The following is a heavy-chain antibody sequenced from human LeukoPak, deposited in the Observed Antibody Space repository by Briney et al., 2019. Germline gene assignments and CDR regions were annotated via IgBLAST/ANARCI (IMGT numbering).Heavy chain of an antibody. CDR1: WFTFSNYW. D-gene: IGHD3-3*01. Sequence: GGSLRLSCAASWFTFSNYWMAWVRQAPGKGLEWVANIDQDGSEKESVDSVKGRFTISRDNAKNSLYLQMSNLRAEDTAVYYCARWRGAQSEFEYWGQGTPVTVSS. V-gene: IGHV3-7*01. CDR3: ARWRGAQSEFEY. J-gene: IGHJ4*02. CDR2: IDQDGSEK.